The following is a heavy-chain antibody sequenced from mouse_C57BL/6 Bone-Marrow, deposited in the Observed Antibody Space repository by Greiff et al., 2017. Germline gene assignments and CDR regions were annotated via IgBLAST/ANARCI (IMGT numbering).Heavy chain of an antibody. J-gene: IGHJ2*01. D-gene: IGHD1-1*01. CDR3: ATPITTVVAPYYFDY. CDR1: GYTFTSYG. Sequence: QVQLQQSGAELARPGASVKLSCKASGYTFTSYGIRWVKQRTGQGLEWIGEIYPRSGNTYYNEKFKGKATLTADKSSSTAYMELRSLTSEDSAVYFCATPITTVVAPYYFDYWGQGTTLTVSS. CDR2: IYPRSGNT. V-gene: IGHV1-81*01.